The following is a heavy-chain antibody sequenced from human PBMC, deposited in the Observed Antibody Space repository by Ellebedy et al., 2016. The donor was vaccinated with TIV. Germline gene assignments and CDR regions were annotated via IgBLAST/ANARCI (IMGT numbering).Heavy chain of an antibody. CDR3: ARHEGGSYLYY. CDR2: VDPSGSYT. D-gene: IGHD1-26*01. J-gene: IGHJ4*02. Sequence: KVSCKGSGYSFTGYWISWVRQMPGKGLEWMGRVDPSGSYTNYSPSFQGHVTISADKSISTAYLQWSSLKASDTAMYFCARHEGGSYLYYWGQGVLVTVSS. V-gene: IGHV5-10-1*01. CDR1: GYSFTGYW.